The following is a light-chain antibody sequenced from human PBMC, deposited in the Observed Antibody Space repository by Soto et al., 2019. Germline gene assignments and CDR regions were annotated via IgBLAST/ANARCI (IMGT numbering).Light chain of an antibody. CDR1: SSDIGGYNY. CDR2: EVS. CDR3: HSYTSSSTLYV. J-gene: IGLJ1*01. V-gene: IGLV2-14*01. Sequence: QSALTQPASVSGSPGQSITISCTGTSSDIGGYNYVSWYQQHPGKAPKLMLYEVSNRPSGVSNRFSGSKSGNTASLTITGLQAEEEADYYCHSYTSSSTLYVFGTGTKLTVL.